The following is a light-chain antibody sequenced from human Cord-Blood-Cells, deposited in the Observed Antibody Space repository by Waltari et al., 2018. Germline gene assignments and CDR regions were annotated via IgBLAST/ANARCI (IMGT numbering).Light chain of an antibody. CDR2: SNN. J-gene: IGLJ3*02. V-gene: IGLV1-44*01. Sequence: QSVLTQPPSASGTPGQRVTISCSGSSSNIGSNTVNWYQQLPGTAPKLLIYSNNPRASGVPDGFSGSKSGTSASLAISGLPSEDEADYYCAAWDDSLNGWVFGGGTKLTVL. CDR1: SSNIGSNT. CDR3: AAWDDSLNGWV.